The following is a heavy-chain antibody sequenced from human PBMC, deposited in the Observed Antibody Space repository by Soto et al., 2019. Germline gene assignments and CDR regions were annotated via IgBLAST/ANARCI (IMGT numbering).Heavy chain of an antibody. CDR3: ARELTTVTTAGTV. V-gene: IGHV3-30-3*01. CDR2: ISYDGSNK. J-gene: IGHJ4*02. D-gene: IGHD4-4*01. CDR1: GFTFSSYA. Sequence: QVQLVESGGGVVQPGRSLRLSCAASGFTFSSYAMHWVHQAPGKGLEWVAVISYDGSNKYYADSVKGRFTISRDNSKNTLYLQMNNLRAEDTAVYYCARELTTVTTAGTVWGQGTLVTVSS.